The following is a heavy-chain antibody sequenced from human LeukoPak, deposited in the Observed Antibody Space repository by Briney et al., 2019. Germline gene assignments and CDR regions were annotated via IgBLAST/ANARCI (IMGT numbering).Heavy chain of an antibody. J-gene: IGHJ4*02. V-gene: IGHV3-21*01. CDR2: ISSSSSYI. Sequence: GGSLRLSCAASGFTFSSYSMNWVRQAPGKELEWVSSISSSSSYIYYADSVKGRFTISRDNAKNSLYLQMNSLRAEDTAVYYCARAEGYYDSSGYYYSFDYWGQGTLVTVSS. D-gene: IGHD3-22*01. CDR3: ARAEGYYDSSGYYYSFDY. CDR1: GFTFSSYS.